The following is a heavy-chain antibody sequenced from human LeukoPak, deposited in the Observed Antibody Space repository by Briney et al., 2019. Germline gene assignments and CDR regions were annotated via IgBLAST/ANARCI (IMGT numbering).Heavy chain of an antibody. D-gene: IGHD5-24*01. CDR1: GGSISSYY. Sequence: PSETLSLTCTVSGGSISSYYWSWIRQPPGKGLEWIGYIYYSGSTNYNPSLKSRVTISVDTSKNQFSLKLSSVTAADTAVYYCARDRSGDGFTNWFDPWGQGTLVTVSS. J-gene: IGHJ5*02. CDR2: IYYSGST. CDR3: ARDRSGDGFTNWFDP. V-gene: IGHV4-59*01.